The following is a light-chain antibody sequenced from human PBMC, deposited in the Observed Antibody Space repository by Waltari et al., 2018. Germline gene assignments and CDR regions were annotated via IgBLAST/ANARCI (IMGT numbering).Light chain of an antibody. CDR2: DIT. CDR1: ADNVDILYL. Sequence: QSALTQPASVSGSLGPSIPISCSETADNVDILYLVSWYQRQPGRAPRLLIFDITQRPSGISDRFSGSKSGKTASLTISGLQAEDEADYYCCSCAGYGIYVFGSGTHVTVL. V-gene: IGLV2-23*02. CDR3: CSCAGYGIYV. J-gene: IGLJ1*01.